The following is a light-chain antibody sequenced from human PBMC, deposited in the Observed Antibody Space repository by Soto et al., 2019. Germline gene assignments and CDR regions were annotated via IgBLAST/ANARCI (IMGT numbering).Light chain of an antibody. J-gene: IGKJ4*01. V-gene: IGKV3-20*01. CDR3: QQYGDSPLT. Sequence: EIVLTQSPGTLSLSPGERAALCCRASQSVSSSTSLAWYQQKTGQAPRLLIYGASSRAVGVPDRFSGSGSGTDFTLTISRLEPEDFAVYYCQQYGDSPLTFGGGTKVE. CDR1: QSVSSSTS. CDR2: GAS.